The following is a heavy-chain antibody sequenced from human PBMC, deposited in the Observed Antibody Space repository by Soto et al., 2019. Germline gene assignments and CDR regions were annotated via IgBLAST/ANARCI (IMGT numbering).Heavy chain of an antibody. CDR3: AKSPTALYYGGNCDY. V-gene: IGHV3-23*01. Sequence: PGGSLSLSCAASGFTFSSYAMSWVRQAPGKGLEWVSAISGSGGSTYYADSVKGRFTISRDNSKNTLYLQMNSLRAEDTAVYYCAKSPTALYYGGNCDYWGQGTLVTVSS. D-gene: IGHD4-17*01. CDR2: ISGSGGST. J-gene: IGHJ4*02. CDR1: GFTFSSYA.